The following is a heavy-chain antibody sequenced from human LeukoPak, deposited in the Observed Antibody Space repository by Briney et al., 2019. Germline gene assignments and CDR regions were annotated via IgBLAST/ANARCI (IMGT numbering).Heavy chain of an antibody. D-gene: IGHD2-2*01. V-gene: IGHV3-20*04. CDR3: AHGAMYQLDY. Sequence: GGSLRLSCAASGFKFDDYGMSWVRQAPGKGLEWVSGINWSGDDRGYADSVKGRFTISGDNSRNTLFLQMNSLRAEDTAVYYCAHGAMYQLDYWGQGTLVTVSS. CDR2: INWSGDDR. J-gene: IGHJ4*02. CDR1: GFKFDDYG.